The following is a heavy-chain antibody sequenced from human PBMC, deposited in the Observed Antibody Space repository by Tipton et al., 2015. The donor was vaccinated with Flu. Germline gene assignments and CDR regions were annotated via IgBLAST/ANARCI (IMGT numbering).Heavy chain of an antibody. Sequence: SLRLSCAASGFTVSSNYMSWVRQAPGKGLEWVSVIYSGGSTYYADSVKGRFTISRDNSKNTLYLQMNSLRAEDTAVYYCARVYSGYDGDAFDIWDQGTMVTVSS. CDR3: ARVYSGYDGDAFDI. CDR1: GFTVSSNY. D-gene: IGHD5-12*01. V-gene: IGHV3-53*01. CDR2: IYSGGST. J-gene: IGHJ3*02.